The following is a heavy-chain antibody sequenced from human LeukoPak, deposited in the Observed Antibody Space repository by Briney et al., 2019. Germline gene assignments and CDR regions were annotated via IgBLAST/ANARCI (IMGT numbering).Heavy chain of an antibody. D-gene: IGHD5-12*01. J-gene: IGHJ4*02. V-gene: IGHV1-3*01. CDR2: INAGNGNT. CDR3: ARDTSGYDYYFDY. CDR1: GYIFTSYA. Sequence: ASVKVSCKASGYIFTSYAMHWVRQAPGQRLEWMGWINAGNGNTKYSQKFQGRVTITRYTSASTAYMELSSLRSEDTAVYYCARDTSGYDYYFDYWGQGTLVTASS.